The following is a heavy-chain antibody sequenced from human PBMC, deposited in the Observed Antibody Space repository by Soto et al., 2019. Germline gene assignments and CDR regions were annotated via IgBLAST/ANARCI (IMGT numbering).Heavy chain of an antibody. CDR2: IYTSGST. CDR1: GGSISSYY. V-gene: IGHV4-4*07. D-gene: IGHD3-22*01. CDR3: ARDSGYSLFYYYYGMDV. J-gene: IGHJ6*02. Sequence: DTLSLTCTVSGGSISSYYRSWIRQPAGKGLEWIGRIYTSGSTNYNPSLKSRVTMSVDTSKNQFSLKLSSVTAADTAVYYCARDSGYSLFYYYYGMDVWGQGTTVTVSS.